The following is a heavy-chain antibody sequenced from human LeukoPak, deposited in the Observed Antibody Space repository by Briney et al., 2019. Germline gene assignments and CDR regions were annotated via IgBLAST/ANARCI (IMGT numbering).Heavy chain of an antibody. CDR1: GFPFSSYW. D-gene: IGHD1-1*01. CDR3: ARLTGTTGFDY. Sequence: GGSLRLSCAASGFPFSSYWMSWVRQAPGKGLEWVANIRQDGSDKYYVDSVKGRFSISRDNAKNSLYLQLNSLRADDTAVYYCARLTGTTGFDYWGQGTLVTVTS. J-gene: IGHJ4*02. CDR2: IRQDGSDK. V-gene: IGHV3-7*01.